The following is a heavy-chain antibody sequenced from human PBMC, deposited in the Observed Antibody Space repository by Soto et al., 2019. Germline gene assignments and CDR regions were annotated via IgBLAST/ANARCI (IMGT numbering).Heavy chain of an antibody. J-gene: IGHJ5*02. CDR1: GGSISSGGYY. Sequence: PSETLSLSCTVSGGSISSGGYYWSWIRQHPGKGLEWIGYIYYSGSTYYNPSLKSRVTISVDTSKNQFSLKLSSVTAADTAVYYCARVGGINWFDPWGQGTLVTVSS. V-gene: IGHV4-31*03. CDR3: ARVGGINWFDP. CDR2: IYYSGST. D-gene: IGHD3-16*01.